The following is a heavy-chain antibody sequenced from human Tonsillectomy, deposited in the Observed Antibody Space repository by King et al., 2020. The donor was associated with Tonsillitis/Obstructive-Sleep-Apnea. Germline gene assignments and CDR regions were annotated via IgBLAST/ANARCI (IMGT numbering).Heavy chain of an antibody. CDR2: INPSDSIT. V-gene: IGHV1-46*01. Sequence: QLVQSGAEVKKPGASVKVSCKASGYTFTRNYIHWVRRAPGQGLEWMGIINPSDSITTYAQKLQGRVTMTRDTSTSTVNMELRSLTSEDTAVYYVVRDDKDGRHFDYWGPGSLVTVSS. CDR3: VRDDKDGRHFDY. CDR1: GYTFTRNY. J-gene: IGHJ4*02. D-gene: IGHD2-15*01.